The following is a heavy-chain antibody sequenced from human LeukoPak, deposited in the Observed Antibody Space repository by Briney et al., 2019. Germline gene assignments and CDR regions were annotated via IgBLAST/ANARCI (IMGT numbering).Heavy chain of an antibody. CDR3: ARPAKPYFYYYYMDV. V-gene: IGHV3-7*01. Sequence: PGGSLRLSCEGSGFTFSRFWMNWVRQAPGKGLEWVANIKQDGSEKYYVDSVKGRFTISRDNARNSLYLQMNSLRADDTAVYYCARPAKPYFYYYYMDVWGTGSTVTVSS. CDR2: IKQDGSEK. J-gene: IGHJ6*03. CDR1: GFTFSRFW.